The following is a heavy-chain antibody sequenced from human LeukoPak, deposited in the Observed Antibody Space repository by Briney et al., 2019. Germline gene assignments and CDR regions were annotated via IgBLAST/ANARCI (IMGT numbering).Heavy chain of an antibody. V-gene: IGHV1-46*01. CDR2: INPSGGST. Sequence: ASVKVSCKASGYTFTSYYMHWVRQAPGQGLEWMGIINPSGGSTSYAQKFQGRVTMTRDTSTSTVYMELSSLRSEDTAVYYCARDYPRGYSFEDWFDPGAREPWSPSPQ. CDR1: GYTFTSYY. D-gene: IGHD5-18*01. CDR3: ARDYPRGYSFEDWFDP. J-gene: IGHJ5*02.